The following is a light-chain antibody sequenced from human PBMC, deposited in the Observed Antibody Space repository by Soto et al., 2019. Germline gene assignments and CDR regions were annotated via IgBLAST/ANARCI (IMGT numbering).Light chain of an antibody. V-gene: IGKV3-11*01. CDR1: ESVTDY. J-gene: IGKJ1*01. CDR3: QQRSNRPWT. Sequence: SVYIDGPATLNMTPGERGTLSCRASESVTDYLAWYQQKPGQAPRLLVYDVSNRAAGIPTRFSGGGSGTDFTLTISSLEPKDFAVYYCQQRSNRPWTFGQAIK. CDR2: DVS.